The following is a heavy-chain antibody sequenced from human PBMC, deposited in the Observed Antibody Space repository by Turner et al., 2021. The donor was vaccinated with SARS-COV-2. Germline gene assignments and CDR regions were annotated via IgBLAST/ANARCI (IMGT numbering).Heavy chain of an antibody. CDR3: ARGGYCSSTSCSPYWYFDL. CDR1: GYTFTSYH. Sequence: VQLVQSGAEVKKPGASVKVSCTASGYTFTSYHINWVRQATGQGLEWMGWMNPDSGNTAYAQKFQGRVTITRNTSISTAYMELSSLRSEDTAVYYCARGGYCSSTSCSPYWYFDLWGRGTLVTVSS. CDR2: MNPDSGNT. V-gene: IGHV1-8*03. J-gene: IGHJ2*01. D-gene: IGHD2-2*01.